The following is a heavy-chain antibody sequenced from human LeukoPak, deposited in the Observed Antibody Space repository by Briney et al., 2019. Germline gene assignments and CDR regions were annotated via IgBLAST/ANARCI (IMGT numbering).Heavy chain of an antibody. V-gene: IGHV1-2*02. J-gene: IGHJ3*02. D-gene: IGHD2-2*01. CDR2: INPKTGDT. Sequence: ASVKVSCKASGYTFTGYYMHWVRQAPGQGLEWMGWINPKTGDTNYARKFQGRVTMTRDTSINTAYMELTSLRPDDTAVYYCASGVLPTAVVTGDGFDIWGQGTTVTVSS. CDR1: GYTFTGYY. CDR3: ASGVLPTAVVTGDGFDI.